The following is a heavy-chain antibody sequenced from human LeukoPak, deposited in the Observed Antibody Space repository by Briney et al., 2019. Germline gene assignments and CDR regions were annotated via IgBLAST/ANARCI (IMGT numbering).Heavy chain of an antibody. D-gene: IGHD3-3*01. J-gene: IGHJ4*02. CDR3: ARRSGSPFDY. CDR2: ISWNSGSI. V-gene: IGHV3-9*01. Sequence: GRSLRLSCAASGFTFDDYAMHWVRQAPGKGLEWVSGISWNSGSIGYADSVKGRFTISRDNAKNSLNLQMNSLRAEDTALYYCARRSGSPFDYWGQGTLVTVSS. CDR1: GFTFDDYA.